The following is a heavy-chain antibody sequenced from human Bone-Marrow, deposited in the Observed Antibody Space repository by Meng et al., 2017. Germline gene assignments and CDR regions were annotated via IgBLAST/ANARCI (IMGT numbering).Heavy chain of an antibody. V-gene: IGHV4-34*01. Sequence: SETLSLTCAVYGGSFSGYYWSWIRQPPGKGLEWSGEINHSGSTNYNPSLKSRVTISVDTSKNQFSLKLSSVTAADTAVYYCARVVWFGESYYWGQGTLVTVSS. CDR3: ARVVWFGESYY. CDR1: GGSFSGYY. CDR2: INHSGST. D-gene: IGHD3-10*01. J-gene: IGHJ4*02.